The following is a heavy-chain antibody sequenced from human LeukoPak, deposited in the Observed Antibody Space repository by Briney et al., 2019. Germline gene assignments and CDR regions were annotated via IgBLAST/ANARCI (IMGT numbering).Heavy chain of an antibody. V-gene: IGHV3-74*01. CDR3: ARDPYCSSTSCYTGGAFDI. D-gene: IGHD2-2*02. J-gene: IGHJ3*02. Sequence: GGSLRLXCAASGFTFSSYWMHWVRQAPGKALVWVSRINSDGSSTSYADSVKGRFTISRDNAKNTLYLQMNSLRAEDTAVYYCARDPYCSSTSCYTGGAFDIWGQGTMVTVSS. CDR1: GFTFSSYW. CDR2: INSDGSST.